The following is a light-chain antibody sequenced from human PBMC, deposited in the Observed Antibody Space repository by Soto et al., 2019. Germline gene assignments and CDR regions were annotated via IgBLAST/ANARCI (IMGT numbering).Light chain of an antibody. Sequence: EIVLTQSPGILSLSPGERATRSCRASQSVSNDFLAWYQQKPGQAPRLLIYGASTRATDVPDRFSGSGSGADFTLSISRLEPEDFAVYYCQQYGSSPPRTFGQGTKVDIK. CDR1: QSVSNDF. J-gene: IGKJ1*01. V-gene: IGKV3-20*01. CDR3: QQYGSSPPRT. CDR2: GAS.